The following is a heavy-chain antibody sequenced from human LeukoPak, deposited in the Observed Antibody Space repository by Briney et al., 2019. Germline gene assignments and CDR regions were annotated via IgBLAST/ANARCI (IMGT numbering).Heavy chain of an antibody. CDR3: ARDDCSSTSCYVLYN. V-gene: IGHV3-30-3*01. J-gene: IGHJ4*02. CDR2: ISYDGSNK. Sequence: PGGSLRLSCAASGFTFSSYAMHWVRQAPGKGLEWVAVISYDGSNKYYADSAKGRFTISRDNSENTLYLQMNSLRAEDTAVYYCARDDCSSTSCYVLYNWGQGTLVTVSS. D-gene: IGHD2-2*01. CDR1: GFTFSSYA.